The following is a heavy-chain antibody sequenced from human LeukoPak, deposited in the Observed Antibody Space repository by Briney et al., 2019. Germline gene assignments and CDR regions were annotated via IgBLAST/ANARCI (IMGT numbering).Heavy chain of an antibody. CDR3: AKDQRTKYSSGWIYYYYGMDV. J-gene: IGHJ6*02. Sequence: PGGSLRLSCAASGFTFSSYGMHWVRQAPGKGLEWVAVISYDGSNKYYADSVKGRFTISRDNSKNTLYLQMNSLRAEDTAVYYCAKDQRTKYSSGWIYYYYGMDVWGQGTTVTVSS. CDR2: ISYDGSNK. CDR1: GFTFSSYG. V-gene: IGHV3-30*19. D-gene: IGHD6-19*01.